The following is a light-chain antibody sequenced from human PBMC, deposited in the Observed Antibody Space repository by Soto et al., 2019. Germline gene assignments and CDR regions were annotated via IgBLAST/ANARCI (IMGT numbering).Light chain of an antibody. Sequence: DIRMTQSPSTLSASVGDRVTITCRASQSISSWLAWYQQKPGKAPKLLIYDASSLKSGVPSRFSGSGSGTVFTLTISSLQPDDFATYYCQQYHAWWTFGQGTKVESK. J-gene: IGKJ1*01. CDR2: DAS. CDR3: QQYHAWWT. V-gene: IGKV1-5*01. CDR1: QSISSW.